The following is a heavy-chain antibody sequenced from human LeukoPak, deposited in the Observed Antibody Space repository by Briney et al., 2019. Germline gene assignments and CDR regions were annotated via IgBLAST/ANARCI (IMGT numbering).Heavy chain of an antibody. Sequence: SETLSLICTVSGGSISSYYWSWIRQPPGKGLEWIGYIYYSGSTNYNPSLKSRVTISVDTSKNQFSLKLSSVTAADTAVYYCARLNRHCSSTSCSDYWGQGTLVTVSS. CDR3: ARLNRHCSSTSCSDY. CDR2: IYYSGST. J-gene: IGHJ4*02. V-gene: IGHV4-59*08. CDR1: GGSISSYY. D-gene: IGHD2-2*01.